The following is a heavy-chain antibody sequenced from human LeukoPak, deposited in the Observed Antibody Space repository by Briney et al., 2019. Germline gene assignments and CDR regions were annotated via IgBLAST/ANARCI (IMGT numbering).Heavy chain of an antibody. CDR1: GYTFTSYD. D-gene: IGHD2-2*01. CDR3: ARELGSTSASYYYYGMDV. V-gene: IGHV1-8*01. Sequence: ASVKVSCKASGYTFTSYDINWVRQATGQGLEWMGWMNPNSGNTGYAQKFQGRVTMTRNTSISTAYMELSSLRSEDTAVYYCARELGSTSASYYYYGMDVWGQGTTVTVSS. CDR2: MNPNSGNT. J-gene: IGHJ6*02.